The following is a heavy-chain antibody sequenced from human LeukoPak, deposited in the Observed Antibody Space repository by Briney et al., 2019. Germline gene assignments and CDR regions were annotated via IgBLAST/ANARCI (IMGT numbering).Heavy chain of an antibody. CDR3: AKVLGTYYFAY. J-gene: IGHJ4*02. Sequence: PGRSLRLSCAASGFTFNNYAMHWVRQAPGKGLEWVAVISYDGSNKYYADSVKGRFTTSRDNSENTLYLQMNSLRAEDTAVYYCAKVLGTYYFAYWGQGTLVTVSS. V-gene: IGHV3-30*04. CDR2: ISYDGSNK. CDR1: GFTFNNYA.